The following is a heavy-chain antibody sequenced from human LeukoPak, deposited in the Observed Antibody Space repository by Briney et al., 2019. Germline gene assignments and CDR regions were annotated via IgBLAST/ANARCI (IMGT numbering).Heavy chain of an antibody. V-gene: IGHV3-7*01. CDR1: GFTFRNYW. Sequence: GGSLRLSCAASGFTFRNYWMGWVRQAAGKGLEWVANTKPDGSAEYYADSVRGRFTTSRDNANNFLYLQMNSLRAEDTAVYYCASDTYYDFWSGPNDAFDIWGQGTMVTVSS. CDR3: ASDTYYDFWSGPNDAFDI. D-gene: IGHD3-3*01. J-gene: IGHJ3*02. CDR2: TKPDGSAE.